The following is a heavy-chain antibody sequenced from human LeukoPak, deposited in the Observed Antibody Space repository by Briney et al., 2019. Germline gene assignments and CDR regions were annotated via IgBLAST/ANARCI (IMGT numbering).Heavy chain of an antibody. D-gene: IGHD1-26*01. CDR3: ARGRSGSFDY. CDR2: MNPNSGNT. V-gene: IGHV1-8*01. J-gene: IGHJ4*02. Sequence: ASVKISCKAFGYTFTSYDINWVRQAAGQGLEWMGWMNPNSGNTGYAQKFQGRVTMTRNTSISTAYMELSSLRSEDTAVYYCARGRSGSFDYWGQGTLVTVSS. CDR1: GYTFTSYD.